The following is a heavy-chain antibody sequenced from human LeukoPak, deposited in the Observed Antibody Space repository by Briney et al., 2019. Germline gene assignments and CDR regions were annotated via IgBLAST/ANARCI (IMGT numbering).Heavy chain of an antibody. CDR1: GGTFSSYA. CDR2: IIPIFGTA. J-gene: IGHJ3*02. V-gene: IGHV1-69*13. CDR3: ARRITMVRGVSGTDAFDI. Sequence: SVKVSCKASGGTFSSYAISWVRQAPGQGLEWMGGIIPIFGTANYAQKFQGRVTITADESTSTAYMELSSLRSEDTALYYCARRITMVRGVSGTDAFDIWGQGTMVTVSS. D-gene: IGHD3-10*01.